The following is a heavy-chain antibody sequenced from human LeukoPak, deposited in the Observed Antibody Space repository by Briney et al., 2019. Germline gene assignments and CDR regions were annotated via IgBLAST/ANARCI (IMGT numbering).Heavy chain of an antibody. V-gene: IGHV4-39*02. CDR3: VTSPYDILTGYPDYFDY. CDR1: GDPISSSSYY. CDR2: IYYSGST. J-gene: IGHJ4*02. D-gene: IGHD3-9*01. Sequence: SETLSLTCTVSGDPISSSSYYWGWIRQPPGKGLEWIGSIYYSGSTYYNPSLKSRVTLSVDTSKNHFSLNLSSVTAADTAVYYCVTSPYDILTGYPDYFDYWGQGTLVTVSS.